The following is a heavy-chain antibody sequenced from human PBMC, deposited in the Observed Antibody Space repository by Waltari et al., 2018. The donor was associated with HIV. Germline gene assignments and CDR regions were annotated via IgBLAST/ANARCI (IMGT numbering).Heavy chain of an antibody. Sequence: EVQLVESGGGLIQPGGSLRISWAASDFSVATNSMSWVRQAPGKGLEWVSLVYSSGRTSYADSVKGRFTVSRDDSKNILFLQMSSLRVEDTAVYYCAGKIHTNAYWAFGYLGQGTLVTVSS. D-gene: IGHD3-16*01. CDR3: AGKIHTNAYWAFGY. J-gene: IGHJ4*02. CDR2: VYSSGRT. CDR1: DFSVATNS. V-gene: IGHV3-53*01.